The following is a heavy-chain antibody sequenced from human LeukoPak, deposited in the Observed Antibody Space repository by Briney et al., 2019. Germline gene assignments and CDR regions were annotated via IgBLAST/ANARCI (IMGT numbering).Heavy chain of an antibody. J-gene: IGHJ4*02. CDR2: IYYSGST. Sequence: SETLSLTCTVSGGSISSSSYYWGWIRQPPGKGLEWIGSIYYSGSTYYNPSLKSRVTISVDTSKNQFSLKLSSVTAADTAVYYCASLGYGGSGSSWGQGTRVTVSS. CDR3: ASLGYGGSGSS. V-gene: IGHV4-39*01. D-gene: IGHD3-10*01. CDR1: GGSISSSSYY.